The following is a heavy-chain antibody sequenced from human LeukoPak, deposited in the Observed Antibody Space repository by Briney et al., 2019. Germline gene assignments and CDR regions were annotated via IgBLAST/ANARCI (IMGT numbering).Heavy chain of an antibody. CDR1: GGSISSYY. J-gene: IGHJ3*02. Sequence: PSETLSLTCTVSGGSISSYYWSWIRQPPGEGLEWIGYIYYSGSTNYNPSLKSRVTISVDTSKNQFSLKLSSVTAADTAVYYCAREVRRIDAFDIWGQGTMVTVSS. D-gene: IGHD2/OR15-2a*01. CDR3: AREVRRIDAFDI. CDR2: IYYSGST. V-gene: IGHV4-59*12.